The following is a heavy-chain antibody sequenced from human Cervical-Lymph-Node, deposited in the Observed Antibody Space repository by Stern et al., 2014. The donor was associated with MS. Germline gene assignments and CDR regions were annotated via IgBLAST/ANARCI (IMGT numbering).Heavy chain of an antibody. J-gene: IGHJ2*01. CDR3: ARFTTGSFYYFDL. CDR1: GYSFSTYW. D-gene: IGHD3-22*01. V-gene: IGHV5-51*01. CDR2: IYPADSDT. Sequence: QLVQSGAEMKKPGESLKISCKGSGYSFSTYWIAWVRQMPGKGLEWMGVIYPADSDTRYSPSFQGQVTISADKSIRTAYLQWSSLKASDTAMYYCARFTTGSFYYFDLWGRGTLVTVSS.